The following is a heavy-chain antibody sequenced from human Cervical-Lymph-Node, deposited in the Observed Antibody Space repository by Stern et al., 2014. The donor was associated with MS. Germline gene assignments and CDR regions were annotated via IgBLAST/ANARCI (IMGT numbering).Heavy chain of an antibody. CDR1: GDTFSKFP. CDR2: IFPVFGTP. D-gene: IGHD6-13*01. CDR3: ALSAETSDRWYSLGYDL. J-gene: IGHJ5*02. Sequence: QVQLVESGAEVTKPGSSVKVSCKASGDTFSKFPSSWVRQAPGQGLEWMGGIFPVFGTPTYSQEFRGRVTLTADVSTSTVYMELSSLRSDDTAVYYCALSAETSDRWYSLGYDLWDQGTLVTVSS. V-gene: IGHV1-69*01.